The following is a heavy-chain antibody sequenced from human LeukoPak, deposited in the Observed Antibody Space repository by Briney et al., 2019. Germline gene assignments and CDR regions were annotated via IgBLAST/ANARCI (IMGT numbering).Heavy chain of an antibody. CDR1: GYTLTELS. CDR3: ATENASGSYFDY. D-gene: IGHD3-10*01. V-gene: IGHV1-24*01. J-gene: IGHJ4*02. Sequence: ASVTVSCKVSGYTLTELSMHWVRQAPGKGVEWMGGFDPEDAETIYAQKFQGGVTMTEDTSTDTAYMELSSLRCEDTAVYYCATENASGSYFDYWGQGTLVTVTS. CDR2: FDPEDAET.